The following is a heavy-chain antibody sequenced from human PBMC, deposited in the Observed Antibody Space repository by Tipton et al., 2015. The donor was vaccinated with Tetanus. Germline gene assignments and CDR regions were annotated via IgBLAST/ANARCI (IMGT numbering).Heavy chain of an antibody. CDR2: VYYTGST. D-gene: IGHD4-17*01. CDR3: ARVLPVNRAG. J-gene: IGHJ4*02. CDR1: GDSVSGCY. V-gene: IGHV4-59*02. Sequence: GLVKPSETLSLTRTVSGDSVSGCYWSWIRQPPGKGLEWIGYVYYTGSTNHNPSLKSRVTISMDRSKNQISLQLTSVTAADTAVYYCARVLPVNRAGWGQGTLVTVSS.